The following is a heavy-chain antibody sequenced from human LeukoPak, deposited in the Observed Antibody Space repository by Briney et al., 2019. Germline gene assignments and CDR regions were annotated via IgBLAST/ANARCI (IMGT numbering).Heavy chain of an antibody. CDR3: ARPGYSSSLDY. Sequence: GESLKISCKGSGYIFSTNWIGWVRQLPGKGLEWMGIIYPADSDTRYSPSFQGQVTISADKSFNTAYLQWNSLKASDTAMYCCARPGYSSSLDYWGQGTLVSVSS. CDR1: GYIFSTNW. J-gene: IGHJ4*02. D-gene: IGHD6-13*01. V-gene: IGHV5-51*01. CDR2: IYPADSDT.